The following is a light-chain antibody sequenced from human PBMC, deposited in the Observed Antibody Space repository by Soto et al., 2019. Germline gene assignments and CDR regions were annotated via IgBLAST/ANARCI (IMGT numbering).Light chain of an antibody. CDR3: SSYTSSTFYV. Sequence: QSVLTQPASVSGSPGQSITISCTGTSSDVGGYNYVSWYQQHPGKAPKLMIYEVSNRPSGVSNRSSGSKSGNTASLTISVLQAEDEADYYCSSYTSSTFYVFGTGTKLTVL. V-gene: IGLV2-14*01. CDR2: EVS. CDR1: SSDVGGYNY. J-gene: IGLJ1*01.